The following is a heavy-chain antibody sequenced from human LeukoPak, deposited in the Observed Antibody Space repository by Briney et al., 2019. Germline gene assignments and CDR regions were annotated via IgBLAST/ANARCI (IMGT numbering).Heavy chain of an antibody. J-gene: IGHJ4*02. D-gene: IGHD6-13*01. CDR2: IKEDGSEK. Sequence: PGGSLRLSCATLGFSLVNYWISWVRQAPGKGLEWVANIKEDGSEKNYVDSVKGRFTISRDNAKNSLYLQMNSLRAGDTAITFCATDRGAAGVWDYWGQGTLVTVSS. V-gene: IGHV3-7*01. CDR1: GFSLVNYW. CDR3: ATDRGAAGVWDY.